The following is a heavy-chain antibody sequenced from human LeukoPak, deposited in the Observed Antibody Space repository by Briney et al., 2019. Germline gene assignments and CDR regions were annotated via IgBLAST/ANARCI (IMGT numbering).Heavy chain of an antibody. CDR2: IYYSGST. D-gene: IGHD6-19*01. J-gene: IGHJ4*02. V-gene: IGHV4-39*07. CDR3: AREGPSSGWYSSADLDY. CDR1: GGSISSSSYY. Sequence: SETLSLTCTVSGGSISSSSYYWGWIRQPPGKGLEWIGSIYYSGSTYYNPSLKSRATISVDTSKNQFSLKLSSVTAADTAVYYCAREGPSSGWYSSADLDYWGQGTLVTVSS.